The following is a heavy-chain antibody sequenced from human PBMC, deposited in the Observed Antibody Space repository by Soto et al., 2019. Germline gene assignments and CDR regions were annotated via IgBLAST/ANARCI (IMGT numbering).Heavy chain of an antibody. CDR3: AKDLTEVAARPPRLGMDV. V-gene: IGHV3-30*18. Sequence: QVQLVESGGGVVQPGRSLRLSCAASGFTFSSYGMHWVRQAPGKGLEWVAVISYDGSNKYYADSVKGRFTISRDNSKNTLYLQMNSLRAGDTAVYYCAKDLTEVAARPPRLGMDVWGQGTTVTVSS. D-gene: IGHD6-6*01. CDR2: ISYDGSNK. J-gene: IGHJ6*02. CDR1: GFTFSSYG.